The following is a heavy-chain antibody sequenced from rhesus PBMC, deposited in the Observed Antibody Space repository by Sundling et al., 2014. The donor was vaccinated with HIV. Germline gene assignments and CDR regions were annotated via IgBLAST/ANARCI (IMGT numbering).Heavy chain of an antibody. Sequence: EVQLVESGGGLAKPGGSLRLSCAASGFSFSDYYMHWVRQAPGKGLEWVSGISYTGGSTYYADSVKGRFTISRENAKNTLYLQMDSLRAEDTAVYYCARDPTLCTGSGCYAFGLDSWGQGVVVTVSS. CDR1: GFSFSDYY. CDR3: ARDPTLCTGSGCYAFGLDS. CDR2: ISYTGGST. D-gene: IGHD2-21*01. V-gene: IGHV3-59*01. J-gene: IGHJ6*01.